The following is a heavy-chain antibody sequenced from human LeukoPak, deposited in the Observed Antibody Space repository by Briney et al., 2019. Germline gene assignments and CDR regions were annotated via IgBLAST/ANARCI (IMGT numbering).Heavy chain of an antibody. CDR3: ARALERYYYDSSGYYAHFDY. CDR2: TNHSGST. V-gene: IGHV4-34*01. CDR1: GFTFSSYA. D-gene: IGHD3-22*01. Sequence: LTLSCSASGFTFSSYAMSWVRQAPGEGLECIGETNHSGSTKYNPSLKSRVTISGDTSKNQFSLKLRSVTAADTAVYYCARALERYYYDSSGYYAHFDYWGQGTLVTVSS. J-gene: IGHJ4*02.